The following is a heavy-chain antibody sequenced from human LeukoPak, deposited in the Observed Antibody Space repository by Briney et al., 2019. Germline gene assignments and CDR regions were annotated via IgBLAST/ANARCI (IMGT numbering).Heavy chain of an antibody. CDR2: IDYSGSI. D-gene: IGHD3-10*01. Sequence: SETLSLTCTVSGGSISSSSHYWGWIRQTPGKGLEWIGSIDYSGSIYYNPSLRSRVTISADTSQHQFSLKLSSVTAADTAVYYCARRGGSGIRGDYYFDYWGQGTLVTVSS. CDR3: ARRGGSGIRGDYYFDY. CDR1: GGSISSSSHY. J-gene: IGHJ4*02. V-gene: IGHV4-39*01.